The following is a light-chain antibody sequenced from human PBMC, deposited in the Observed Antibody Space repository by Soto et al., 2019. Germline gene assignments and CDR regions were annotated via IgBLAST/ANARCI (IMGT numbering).Light chain of an antibody. CDR3: QQLRMSPST. Sequence: IRLTQSPSSLSASVGDRVTITCRASQDIAIYLAWYQQKPGEAPKLLIYAASTLYGGVPSRFSGSGSGTDFALTITSLQAEDFATYYCQQLRMSPSTFGGGTKVEIK. V-gene: IGKV1-9*01. J-gene: IGKJ4*01. CDR2: AAS. CDR1: QDIAIY.